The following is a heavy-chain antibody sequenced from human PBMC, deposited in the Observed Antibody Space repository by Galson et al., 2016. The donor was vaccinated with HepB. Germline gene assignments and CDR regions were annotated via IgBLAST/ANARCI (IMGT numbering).Heavy chain of an antibody. CDR1: GGSISSSSYY. D-gene: IGHD3-10*01. J-gene: IGHJ5*02. CDR3: AKHDYYDSGSHNNRGWFEP. V-gene: IGHV4-61*05. Sequence: SETLSLTCTVSGGSISSSSYYWGWIRQPPGKGLEWIGEVFDNGHINYNPSLKSRVTISVDKSKNQFSLTLSSVTAEDTALYYCAKHDYYDSGSHNNRGWFEPWGQGTLVTVSS. CDR2: VFDNGHI.